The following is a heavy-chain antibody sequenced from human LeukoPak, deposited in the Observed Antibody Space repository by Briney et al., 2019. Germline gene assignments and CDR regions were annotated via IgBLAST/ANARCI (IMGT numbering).Heavy chain of an antibody. CDR1: GGSFSDHD. J-gene: IGHJ4*02. CDR2: INQSGDT. V-gene: IGHV4-34*01. CDR3: ARYVPVRTGTTRASFDY. Sequence: KPSETLSLTCAVYGGSFSDHDWSWIRQPPGKWLEWIGEINQSGDTNCDPSLKSRVTMSIDTSKSQFSLNLRSVTAADTAVYYCARYVPVRTGTTRASFDYWGQGTLVTVSS. D-gene: IGHD1-1*01.